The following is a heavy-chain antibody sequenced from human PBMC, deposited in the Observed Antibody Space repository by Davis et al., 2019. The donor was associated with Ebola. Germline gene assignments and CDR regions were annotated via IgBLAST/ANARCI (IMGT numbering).Heavy chain of an antibody. CDR2: IYSDGST. D-gene: IGHD5/OR15-5a*01. CDR3: ARESTRYYGMDV. V-gene: IGHV3-66*02. J-gene: IGHJ6*02. Sequence: GESLKISCAASGFTFSRYSMSWVRQAPGKGLEWVSVIYSDGSTYYADSVKGRFTISRDNSKNTLYLQMSSLRAEDTAVYYCARESTRYYGMDVWGQGTTVTVSS. CDR1: GFTFSRYS.